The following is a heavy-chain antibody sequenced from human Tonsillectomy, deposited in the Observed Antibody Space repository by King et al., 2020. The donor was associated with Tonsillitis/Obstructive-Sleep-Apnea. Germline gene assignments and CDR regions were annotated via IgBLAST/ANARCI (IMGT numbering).Heavy chain of an antibody. CDR3: ARLFRCRLAEATRIGVAGRGWFDP. Sequence: QLQESGPGLVKPSETLSLTCTVSGGSISSSSYYWGWIRQPPGKGLEWIGSIYYSGSTHFNPSLKSRVTISVDTSKNQFSLQLSSVTAADTAVYYCARLFRCRLAEATRIGVAGRGWFDPWGQGTLVTVSS. CDR1: GGSISSSSYY. D-gene: IGHD6-13*01. V-gene: IGHV4-39*01. J-gene: IGHJ5*02. CDR2: IYYSGST.